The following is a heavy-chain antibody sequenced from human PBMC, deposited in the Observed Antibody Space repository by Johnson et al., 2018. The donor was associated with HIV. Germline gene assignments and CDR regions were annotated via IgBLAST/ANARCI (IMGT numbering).Heavy chain of an antibody. J-gene: IGHJ3*01. CDR1: GLTFSSYW. CDR3: ARRMVVGYHALDF. D-gene: IGHD2-21*01. CDR2: LNSDGSST. Sequence: VQLVESGGGVVQPGRSLRLSCAASGLTFSSYWLHRVRQAPGKGLVRVSRLNSDGSSTTHADSVKDRCTIFRDNDKSSLYLQMNSLRVEETASYYCARRMVVGYHALDFWGQGTVGSGPS. V-gene: IGHV3-74*02.